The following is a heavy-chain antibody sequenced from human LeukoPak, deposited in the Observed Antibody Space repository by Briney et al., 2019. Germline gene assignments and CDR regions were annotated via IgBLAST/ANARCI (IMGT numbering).Heavy chain of an antibody. CDR1: GFTFSSYG. D-gene: IGHD5-24*01. V-gene: IGHV3-30*18. Sequence: GGSLRLSCAASGFTFSSYGMHWIRQTPGKGLEWVAVISFDGSDEYYEDSVKGRFTISRDNSKNTLYLQMNSLRPEDTAVYYCAKEQGRDGSFDYWGQGTLVTVSS. CDR2: ISFDGSDE. J-gene: IGHJ4*02. CDR3: AKEQGRDGSFDY.